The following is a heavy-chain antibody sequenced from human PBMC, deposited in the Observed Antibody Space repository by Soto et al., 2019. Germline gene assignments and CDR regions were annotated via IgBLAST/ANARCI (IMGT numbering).Heavy chain of an antibody. CDR3: AGGGVRGVITRTRDYYGMNV. D-gene: IGHD3-10*01. J-gene: IGHJ6*02. CDR2: IYPGDSDT. V-gene: IGHV5-51*01. CDR1: GYSFTSYW. Sequence: GESLKISCKGSGYSFTSYWIGWVRQMPGKGLEWMGIIYPGDSDTRYSPSFQGQVTISADKSISTAYLQWSSLKASDTAMYYCAGGGVRGVITRTRDYYGMNVWGQGTTVTVSS.